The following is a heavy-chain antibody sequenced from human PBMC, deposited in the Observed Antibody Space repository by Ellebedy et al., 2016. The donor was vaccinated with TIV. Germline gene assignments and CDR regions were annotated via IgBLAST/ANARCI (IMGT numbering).Heavy chain of an antibody. CDR3: ARGNYYYSSGFYDIDF. V-gene: IGHV5-10-1*01. Sequence: GESLKISCKGSGYSFTAYWINWVRQMPGKGLEWMGRIAPSDSYRNYSPAFQGHVTISADKSLSTAYLQWSSLKASDTGIYYCARGNYYYSSGFYDIDFWGQGTLVTVSS. J-gene: IGHJ4*02. CDR2: IAPSDSYR. D-gene: IGHD3-22*01. CDR1: GYSFTAYW.